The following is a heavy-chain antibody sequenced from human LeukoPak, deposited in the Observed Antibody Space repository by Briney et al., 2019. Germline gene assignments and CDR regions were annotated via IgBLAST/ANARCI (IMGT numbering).Heavy chain of an antibody. CDR2: IRYDGSNK. V-gene: IGHV3-30*02. Sequence: GGSLRLSCAASGFTFSSYGMHWVRQAPGKGLEWVAFIRYDGSNKYYADSVKGRFTISRDNSKNTLYLQMNSLRAEDTAVYYCVQSVIVVVPAATRPDYWGQGTLVTVSS. CDR3: VQSVIVVVPAATRPDY. CDR1: GFTFSSYG. J-gene: IGHJ4*02. D-gene: IGHD2-2*01.